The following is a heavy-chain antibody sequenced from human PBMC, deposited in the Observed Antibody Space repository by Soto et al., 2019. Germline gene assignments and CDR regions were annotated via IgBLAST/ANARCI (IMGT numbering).Heavy chain of an antibody. CDR1: GFTFSSYG. J-gene: IGHJ4*02. CDR3: AKETGSSGYYYGLDY. Sequence: GGSLRLSCAASGFTFSSYGMHWVRQAPGKGLEWVAVISYDGSNKYYADSVKGRFTISRDNSKNTLYLQMNSLRAEDTAVYYCAKETGSSGYYYGLDYWGQGTLVTVSS. V-gene: IGHV3-30*18. CDR2: ISYDGSNK. D-gene: IGHD3-22*01.